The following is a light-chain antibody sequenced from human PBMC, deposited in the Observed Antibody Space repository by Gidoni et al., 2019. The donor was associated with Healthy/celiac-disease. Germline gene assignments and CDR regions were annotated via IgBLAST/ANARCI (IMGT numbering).Light chain of an antibody. CDR2: DAS. Sequence: SVLTQSPATLSLTPGERATLSCRASQRVSSYLAWYQQKPGQAPRLLIYDASNRATGIPARFSGSWSGTDFSLTISSLAPEDFAVYYCQQRSNWPLTFGGGTKVGIK. CDR1: QRVSSY. V-gene: IGKV3-11*01. CDR3: QQRSNWPLT. J-gene: IGKJ4*01.